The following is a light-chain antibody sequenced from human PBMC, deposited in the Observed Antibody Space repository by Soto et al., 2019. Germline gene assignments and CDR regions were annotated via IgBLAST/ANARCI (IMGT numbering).Light chain of an antibody. CDR3: QQYENLPT. J-gene: IGKJ5*01. CDR2: DAS. V-gene: IGKV1-5*01. CDR1: QSISSW. Sequence: DIQMTQSPSTLSASVGDRVTITCRASQSISSWLAWYQQKPGKAPKLLIYDASNLEAGVPSRFRGSGSGTDFTFTISRLQPEDIATYYWQQYENLPTFGQGTRLEIK.